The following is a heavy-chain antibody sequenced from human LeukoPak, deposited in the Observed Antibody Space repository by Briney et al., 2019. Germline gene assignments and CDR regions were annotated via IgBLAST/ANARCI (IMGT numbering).Heavy chain of an antibody. D-gene: IGHD3-16*01. CDR1: GFTFSSYS. CDR3: ARGLALHYRITFGGVIP. V-gene: IGHV3-48*04. CDR2: ISSSSSTI. Sequence: GGSLRLSCVASGFTFSSYSMNWVRQAPGKGLEWVSYISSSSSTIYYADSVKGRFTISRDNAKNSLYLQMNSLRAEDTAVYYCARGLALHYRITFGGVIPWGQGTLVTVSS. J-gene: IGHJ5*02.